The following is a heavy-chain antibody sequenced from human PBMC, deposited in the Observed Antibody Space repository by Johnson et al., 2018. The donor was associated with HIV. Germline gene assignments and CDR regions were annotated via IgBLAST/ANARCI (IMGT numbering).Heavy chain of an antibody. Sequence: VQLVESGGGLVQPGGSLRLSCAASGFTFSSYAMYWVRQAPGKGLEYVSAISSKGGSTYYANSVKGRFTISRDNSKNTLDLQMGSLRAEDMGVYYCARDRGGPVRDDAFDIWGQGTMVTVFS. CDR2: ISSKGGST. CDR1: GFTFSSYA. CDR3: ARDRGGPVRDDAFDI. D-gene: IGHD3-10*01. V-gene: IGHV3-64*01. J-gene: IGHJ3*02.